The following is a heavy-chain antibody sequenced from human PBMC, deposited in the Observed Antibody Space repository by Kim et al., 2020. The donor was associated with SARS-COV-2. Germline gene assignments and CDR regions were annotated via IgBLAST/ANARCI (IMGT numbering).Heavy chain of an antibody. CDR3: ARGWYSSGPTTSYYFDY. D-gene: IGHD6-19*01. V-gene: IGHV4-34*01. J-gene: IGHJ4*02. Sequence: LKSRVTISVDTSKNQFSVKLSSVTAADTAVYYCARGWYSSGPTTSYYFDYWGQGTLVTVSS.